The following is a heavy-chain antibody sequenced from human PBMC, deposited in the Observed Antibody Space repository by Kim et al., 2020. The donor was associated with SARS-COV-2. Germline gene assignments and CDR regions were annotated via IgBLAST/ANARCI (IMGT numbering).Heavy chain of an antibody. CDR3: AGEETDSYGYRAFDY. V-gene: IGHV1-3*01. D-gene: IGHD5-18*01. J-gene: IGHJ4*02. Sequence: SQNFQGRVTITRDRSATTAYMELSSLRSEDTAVYYCAGEETDSYGYRAFDYWGQGTPVTVSS.